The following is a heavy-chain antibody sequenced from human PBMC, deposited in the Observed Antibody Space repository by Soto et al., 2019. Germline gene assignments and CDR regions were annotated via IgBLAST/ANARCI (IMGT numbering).Heavy chain of an antibody. CDR3: ARDCHSSSCPLGFDP. J-gene: IGHJ5*02. Sequence: QVQLQQSGPGLVKPSQTLSLTCAISGDSVSNNIAAWNWIRQSPSRGLEWLGRTYYRTKWYNDYALSVRSRITINPDTSKNQFSLQMNSVTPEDTAVYYCARDCHSSSCPLGFDPWGQGTLVTVSA. CDR2: TYYRTKWYN. D-gene: IGHD6-13*01. V-gene: IGHV6-1*01. CDR1: GDSVSNNIAA.